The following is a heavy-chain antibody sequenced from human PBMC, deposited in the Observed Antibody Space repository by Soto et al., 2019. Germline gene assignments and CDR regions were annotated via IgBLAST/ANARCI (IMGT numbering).Heavy chain of an antibody. J-gene: IGHJ3*02. D-gene: IGHD1-20*01. CDR3: ANAITGTNDAFDI. CDR2: ISGSGGST. Sequence: GGSLRLSCAASGFTFSSYAMSWVRQAPGKGLEWVSAISGSGGSTYYADSVKGRFTISRENSKNTLYLQMNSLRAEDTAVYYCANAITGTNDAFDIWGQGTMVTVSS. V-gene: IGHV3-23*01. CDR1: GFTFSSYA.